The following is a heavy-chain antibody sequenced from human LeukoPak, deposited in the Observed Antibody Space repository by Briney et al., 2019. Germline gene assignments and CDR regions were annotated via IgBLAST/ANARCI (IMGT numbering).Heavy chain of an antibody. CDR1: GFTFSSYW. V-gene: IGHV3-7*01. Sequence: PGGSLRLSCAASGFTFSSYWMFWVRQPPGKGLEWVATIKKDGSEKDYVYSVKVRFNISRDNAENSLSLQMNSLRGDDTAIYYCVGGSGWLFDYWGQGTLVTVSS. CDR3: VGGSGWLFDY. D-gene: IGHD6-19*01. J-gene: IGHJ4*02. CDR2: IKKDGSEK.